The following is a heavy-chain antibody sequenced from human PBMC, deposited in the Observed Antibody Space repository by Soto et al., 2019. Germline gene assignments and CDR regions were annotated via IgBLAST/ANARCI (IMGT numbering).Heavy chain of an antibody. CDR2: ISAYNGNT. V-gene: IGHV1-18*01. J-gene: IGHJ5*02. D-gene: IGHD4-17*01. CDR3: ASEAYGDHARGFDP. Sequence: QVQLVQSGTEVKKSGASVKVSCKASGYIFTTDSIAWVRQAPGQGREWMGWISAYNGNTNYAQKLQGSVTMTTDTTANTAYMELRSLRSDETAEYFCASEAYGDHARGFDPWGQGTLVTVSS. CDR1: GYIFTTDS.